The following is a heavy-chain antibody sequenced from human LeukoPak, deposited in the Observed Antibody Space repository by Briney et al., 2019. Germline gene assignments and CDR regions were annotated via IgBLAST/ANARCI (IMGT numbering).Heavy chain of an antibody. CDR1: GYTFTGYY. D-gene: IGHD2-2*01. CDR3: ARDRSDIVVVPAAQ. Sequence: ASVKVSCKASGYTFTGYYMHWVRQAPGHGLEWMGWINPNSGGTNYAQKFQGRVTMTRDTSISTAYMELSRLRSDDAAVYYCARDRSDIVVVPAAQWGQGTLVTVSS. V-gene: IGHV1-2*02. CDR2: INPNSGGT. J-gene: IGHJ4*02.